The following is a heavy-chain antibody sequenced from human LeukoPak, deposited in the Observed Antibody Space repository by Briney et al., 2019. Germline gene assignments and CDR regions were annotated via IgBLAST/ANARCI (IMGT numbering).Heavy chain of an antibody. CDR1: GYTFTGYY. J-gene: IGHJ4*02. D-gene: IGHD3-22*01. CDR3: ASLPMYYYDSSGYPPVNY. Sequence: ASVKVSCKASGYTFTGYYMHWVRQAPGQGLEWMGWINPNSGGTNYAQKFQGRVTMTRDTSISTAYMELSRLRPDDTAVYYCASLPMYYYDSSGYPPVNYWGQGTLVTVSS. V-gene: IGHV1-2*02. CDR2: INPNSGGT.